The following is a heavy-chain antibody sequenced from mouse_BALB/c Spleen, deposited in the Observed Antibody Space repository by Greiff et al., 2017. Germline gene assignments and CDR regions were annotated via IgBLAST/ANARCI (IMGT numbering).Heavy chain of an antibody. CDR1: GFNIKDTY. CDR3: ATYYGNPLDY. D-gene: IGHD2-10*01. J-gene: IGHJ2*01. Sequence: VQLQQSGAELVKPGASVKLSCTASGFNIKDTYMHWVKQRPEQGLEWIGRIDPANGNTKYDPKFQGKAAITADTSSNTAYLQLSSLTSEDTAVYYCATYYGNPLDYWGQGTTLTVSS. V-gene: IGHV14-3*02. CDR2: IDPANGNT.